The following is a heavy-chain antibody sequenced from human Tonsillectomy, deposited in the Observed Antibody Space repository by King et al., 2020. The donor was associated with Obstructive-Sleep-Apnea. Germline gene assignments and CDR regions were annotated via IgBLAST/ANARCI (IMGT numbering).Heavy chain of an antibody. Sequence: QLQESGPGLVKPSETLSLTCTVSGGSISSSSYYWGWIRQPPGKGLEWIGSIYYSGSTYYNPSLKSRVTISVDTSKNQFSLKLSSVTAADTAVYYCARGATEWLRWFDPWGQGTLVTVSS. V-gene: IGHV4-39*07. J-gene: IGHJ5*02. CDR3: ARGATEWLRWFDP. CDR2: IYYSGST. D-gene: IGHD6-19*01. CDR1: GGSISSSSYY.